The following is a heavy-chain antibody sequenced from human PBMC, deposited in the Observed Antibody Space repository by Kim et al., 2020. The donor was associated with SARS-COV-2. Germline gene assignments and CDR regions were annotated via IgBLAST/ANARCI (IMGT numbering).Heavy chain of an antibody. J-gene: IGHJ3*02. CDR2: ISYDGSNK. Sequence: GGSLRLSCAASGFTFSSYAMHWVRQAPGKGLEWVAVISYDGSNKYYADSVKGRFTISRDNSKNTLYLQMNSLRAEDTAVYYCARDPVQRALGFAFDIWG. CDR1: GFTFSSYA. D-gene: IGHD1-26*01. CDR3: ARDPVQRALGFAFDI. V-gene: IGHV3-30*04.